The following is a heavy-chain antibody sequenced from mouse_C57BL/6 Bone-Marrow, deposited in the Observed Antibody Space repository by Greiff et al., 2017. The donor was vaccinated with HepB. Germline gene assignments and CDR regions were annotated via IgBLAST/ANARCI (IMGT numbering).Heavy chain of an antibody. CDR2: ISDGGSYT. D-gene: IGHD1-1*01. Sequence: EVKLMESGGGLVKPGGSLKLSCAASGFTFSSYAMSWVRQTPEKRLEWVATISDGGSYTYYPDNVKGRFTISRDNAKNNLYLQMSHLKSEDTAMYYCARGPLYYGYYFDYRGQGTTLTVSS. V-gene: IGHV5-4*03. CDR1: GFTFSSYA. CDR3: ARGPLYYGYYFDY. J-gene: IGHJ2*01.